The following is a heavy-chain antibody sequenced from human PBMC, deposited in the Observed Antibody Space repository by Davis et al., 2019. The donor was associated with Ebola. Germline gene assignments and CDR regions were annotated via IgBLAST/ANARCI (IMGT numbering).Heavy chain of an antibody. D-gene: IGHD5-12*01. CDR1: GFTFSSYA. V-gene: IGHV3-23*01. CDR2: ISGSGGST. CDR3: AKDFNIVATFYFDY. J-gene: IGHJ4*02. Sequence: GESLKISCAASGFTFSSYAMSWVRQAPGKGLEWVSGISGSGGSTYYADSVKGRFTISRDNSKNTLYLQMNSLRAEDTAVYYCAKDFNIVATFYFDYWGQGTLATVSS.